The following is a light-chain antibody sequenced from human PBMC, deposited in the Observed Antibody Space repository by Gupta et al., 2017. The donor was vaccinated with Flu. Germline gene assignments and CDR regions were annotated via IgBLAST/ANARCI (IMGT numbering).Light chain of an antibody. CDR1: KLEDKY. J-gene: IGLJ2*01. Sequence: SYELTQPPSVSVSPGQTASITCSGDKLEDKYACWYQQKPGQSPVLVIYQDNKRPSGIPERFSGSNSGNTATLTISGTQAMDEADYYCQACDSSTGVFGGGTKLTVL. CDR3: QACDSSTGV. V-gene: IGLV3-1*01. CDR2: QDN.